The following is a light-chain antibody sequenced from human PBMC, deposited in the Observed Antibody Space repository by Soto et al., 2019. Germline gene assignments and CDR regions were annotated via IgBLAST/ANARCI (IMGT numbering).Light chain of an antibody. Sequence: EIVLIQSPATLSFSPGESATLSCRATRSVSSYLAWYQQKPGQAPRLLIYDASSRPTDIPARFSGSGSGTDFTLTISSLEPEDFALYYCQKRSNWPINCGQGTRRAIK. CDR1: RSVSSY. V-gene: IGKV3-11*01. CDR3: QKRSNWPIN. J-gene: IGKJ5*01. CDR2: DAS.